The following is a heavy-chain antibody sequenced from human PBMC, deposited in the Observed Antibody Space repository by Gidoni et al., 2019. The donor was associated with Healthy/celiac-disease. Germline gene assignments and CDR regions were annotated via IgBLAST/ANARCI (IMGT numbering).Heavy chain of an antibody. CDR1: GGSISSYY. V-gene: IGHV4-59*01. J-gene: IGHJ4*02. D-gene: IGHD3-10*01. Sequence: QVQLQESGPGLVKPSETLSLTCTVSGGSISSYYWSWIRQPPGKGLEWIVYIYYSGSTNYNPSLKSRVTISVDTSKNQFSLKLSSVTAADTAVYYCARAWYYGSGSYVLGYWGQGTLVTVSS. CDR2: IYYSGST. CDR3: ARAWYYGSGSYVLGY.